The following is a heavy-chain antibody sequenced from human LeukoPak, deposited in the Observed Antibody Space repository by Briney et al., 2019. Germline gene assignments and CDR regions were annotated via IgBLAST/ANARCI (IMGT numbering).Heavy chain of an antibody. CDR3: ARDYWRSIDH. D-gene: IGHD1-1*01. V-gene: IGHV3-74*01. CDR1: GFIFSNYA. CDR2: ISHDEII. J-gene: IGHJ4*02. Sequence: PGGSLRLSCAASGFIFSNYAMSWVRQAPGEGLEWVSRISHDEIISYADSVKGGFTISRDNAKNTLILQMNSLRAEDTAVYYCARDYWRSIDHWGQGTLVTVSS.